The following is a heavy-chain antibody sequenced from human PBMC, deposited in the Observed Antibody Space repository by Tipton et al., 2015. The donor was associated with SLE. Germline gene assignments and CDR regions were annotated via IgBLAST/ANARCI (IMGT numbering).Heavy chain of an antibody. Sequence: QVQLVQSGAEVKKPGASVKVSCRASGYTFTSYGISWVRQAPGQGLEWMGWISAYNGNTNYAQKLQGRVTMTTDTSTSTAYMELRSLRSDDTAVYYCARDGAPITIVGVATGYFDYWGQGTLVTVSS. CDR2: ISAYNGNT. CDR3: ARDGAPITIVGVATGYFDY. D-gene: IGHD3-3*01. CDR1: GYTFTSYG. J-gene: IGHJ4*02. V-gene: IGHV1-18*01.